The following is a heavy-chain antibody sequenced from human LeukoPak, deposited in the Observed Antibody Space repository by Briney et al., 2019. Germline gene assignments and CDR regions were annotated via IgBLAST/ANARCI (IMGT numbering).Heavy chain of an antibody. V-gene: IGHV3-21*01. CDR1: GFTFSSYS. D-gene: IGHD6-19*01. CDR3: ARVFSSGWTVDY. J-gene: IGHJ4*02. CDR2: ISSSSSYI. Sequence: GGSLRLSCAASGFTFSSYSMNWVRQAPGKGLEWVSSISSSSSYIYYADSVKGRFTISRDNAKNSLYLQMNSLRAEDTAVYYCARVFSSGWTVDYWGQGTLVTVFS.